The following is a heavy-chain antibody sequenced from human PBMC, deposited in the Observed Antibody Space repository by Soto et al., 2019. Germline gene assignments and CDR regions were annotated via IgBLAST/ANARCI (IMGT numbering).Heavy chain of an antibody. D-gene: IGHD3-22*01. CDR1: GFIVSTNY. Sequence: GGSLRLSCASSGFIVSTNYINWVRQATGKGLEWVSVIYSDGSTYYADSVQGRFTISRDNSKNTVYLQMNSLRAEDTAVYYCARETFYYDSSGEVSIFDIWGQGTMVTVSS. V-gene: IGHV3-53*01. J-gene: IGHJ3*02. CDR3: ARETFYYDSSGEVSIFDI. CDR2: IYSDGST.